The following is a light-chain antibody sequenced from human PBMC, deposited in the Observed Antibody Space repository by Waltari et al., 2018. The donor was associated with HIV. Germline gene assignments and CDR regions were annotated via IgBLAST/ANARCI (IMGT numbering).Light chain of an antibody. CDR3: CSFAGSYTLV. Sequence: QSALPQPRSVSGSPGQSVTIPCTGTSSDIGDYNYVSWYQQHPGKAPKLMIYDVTKRPSGVPDRFSGSKSGNTASLTISGLQAEDEAAYYCCSFAGSYTLVFGGGTKLTVL. CDR2: DVT. V-gene: IGLV2-11*01. J-gene: IGLJ3*02. CDR1: SSDIGDYNY.